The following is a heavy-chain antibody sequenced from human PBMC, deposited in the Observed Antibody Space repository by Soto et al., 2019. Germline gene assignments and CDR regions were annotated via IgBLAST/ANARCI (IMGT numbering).Heavy chain of an antibody. CDR1: GGSISSGDYY. Sequence: SGTLSLPCTVSGGSISSGDYYWSWIRQPPGKGMEWIGYIYYSGSTYYNPSLKSRVTISVDTSKNQFSLKLSSVTAADTAVYYCARDRYCSGGSCFPPNWFDPWGQGTLVTVSS. CDR2: IYYSGST. J-gene: IGHJ5*02. CDR3: ARDRYCSGGSCFPPNWFDP. V-gene: IGHV4-30-4*01. D-gene: IGHD2-15*01.